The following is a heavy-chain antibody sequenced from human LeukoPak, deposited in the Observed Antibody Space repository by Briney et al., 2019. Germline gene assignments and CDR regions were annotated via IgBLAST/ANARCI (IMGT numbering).Heavy chain of an antibody. CDR3: ARDDTVATISQVPYGMDV. J-gene: IGHJ6*04. Sequence: GGSLRLSCAASGFTFSSYEMNWVRQAPGKGLEWVSHISSSGSTIYYADSVKGRFTISRDNAKNSLYLQMNSLRAEDTAVYYCARDDTVATISQVPYGMDVWGKGTTVTVSS. V-gene: IGHV3-48*03. CDR1: GFTFSSYE. CDR2: ISSSGSTI. D-gene: IGHD5-12*01.